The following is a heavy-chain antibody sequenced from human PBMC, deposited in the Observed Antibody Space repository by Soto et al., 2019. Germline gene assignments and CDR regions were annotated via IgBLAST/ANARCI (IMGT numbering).Heavy chain of an antibody. Sequence: ASVKVSCKVSGYTLSELSMHWVRQAPGKGLEWMGGFDPEDGETIYAQKFQGRVTMTEDTSTDTAYMELSSLRSDDTAVYYCATARMQLMVGGTFNDYWGQGTLVTVSS. CDR1: GYTLSELS. J-gene: IGHJ4*02. CDR2: FDPEDGET. D-gene: IGHD2-8*01. CDR3: ATARMQLMVGGTFNDY. V-gene: IGHV1-24*01.